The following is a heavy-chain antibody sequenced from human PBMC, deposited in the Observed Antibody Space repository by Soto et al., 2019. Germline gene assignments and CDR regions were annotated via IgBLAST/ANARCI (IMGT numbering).Heavy chain of an antibody. CDR2: IYYSGST. J-gene: IGHJ4*02. V-gene: IGHV4-39*01. D-gene: IGHD1-26*01. CDR1: GGSISSSSYY. CDR3: ARQLAEGGDAHSNIDY. Sequence: QLQLQESGPGLVKPSETLSLTCTVSGGSISSSSYYWGWIRQPPGKGLEWIGSIYYSGSTYYNPSLKSRVTISVDTSKNQFSLKLSSVTAADTAVYYCARQLAEGGDAHSNIDYWGQGTLVTVSS.